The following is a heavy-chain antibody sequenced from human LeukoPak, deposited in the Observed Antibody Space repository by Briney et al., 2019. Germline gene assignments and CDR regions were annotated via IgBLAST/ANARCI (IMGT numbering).Heavy chain of an antibody. CDR2: INWNGGST. CDR3: ARTLDYGDYQGYFDY. V-gene: IGHV3-20*04. CDR1: GFTFDDYG. D-gene: IGHD4-17*01. J-gene: IGHJ4*02. Sequence: GGSLRPSCAASGFTFDDYGMSWVRQAPGKGLEWVSGINWNGGSTGYADSVKGRFTISRDNAKNSLYLQMNSLRAEDTALYYCARTLDYGDYQGYFDYWGQGTLVTVSS.